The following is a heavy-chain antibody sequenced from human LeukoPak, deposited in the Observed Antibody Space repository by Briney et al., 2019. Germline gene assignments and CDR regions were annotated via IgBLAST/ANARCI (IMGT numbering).Heavy chain of an antibody. CDR1: GGSISSYY. J-gene: IGHJ4*02. V-gene: IGHV4-4*07. Sequence: SETLSLTCTVSGGSISSYYWSWIRQPAGKGLEWIGRIYTSGGTNYNPSLKSRVTMSVDTSKNQFSLKLSSVTAADTAVYYCARERCSGGSCYQDYWGQGTLVTVSS. D-gene: IGHD2-15*01. CDR2: IYTSGGT. CDR3: ARERCSGGSCYQDY.